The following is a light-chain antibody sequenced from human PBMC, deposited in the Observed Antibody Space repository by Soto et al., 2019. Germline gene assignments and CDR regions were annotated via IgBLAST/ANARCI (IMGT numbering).Light chain of an antibody. CDR3: SSFTRSSTFVV. CDR2: DVT. V-gene: IGLV2-14*03. J-gene: IGLJ2*01. CDR1: SNDVGGSNY. Sequence: QSALTQPASVSGSPGQSITISCTGTSNDVGGSNYVSWYQQHPGKAPKLMIYDVTNRPSGVSNRFSGSKSGNTASLTISGLQAEDEADYYCSSFTRSSTFVVFGGGTKLTVL.